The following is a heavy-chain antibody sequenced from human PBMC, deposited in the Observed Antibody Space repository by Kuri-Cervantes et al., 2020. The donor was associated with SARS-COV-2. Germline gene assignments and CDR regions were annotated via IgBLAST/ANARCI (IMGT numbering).Heavy chain of an antibody. V-gene: IGHV3-7*01. CDR1: GFTFSSYW. J-gene: IGHJ6*02. D-gene: IGHD2-8*02. CDR2: IKQDGSEK. CDR3: ARDTGGTMIYYYYYYGMDV. Sequence: GESLKISCAASGFTFSSYWMSWVRQAPGKGLEWVANIKQDGSEKYYVDSVKGRFTISRGNAKNSLYLQMNSLRAEDTAVYYCARDTGGTMIYYYYYYGMDVWAKGPRSPSP.